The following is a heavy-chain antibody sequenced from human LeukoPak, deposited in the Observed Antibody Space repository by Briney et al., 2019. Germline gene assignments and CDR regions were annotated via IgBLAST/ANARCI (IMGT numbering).Heavy chain of an antibody. CDR3: ARSGVPAAYYYYYMDV. D-gene: IGHD2-2*01. CDR2: ISSNGGST. Sequence: GGSLRLSCAASGFTFSSYAMHWVRQAPGKGLEYVSAISSNGGSTYYANSVKGRFTISRDNSKNTLYLQTGSLRAEDMAVYYCARSGVPAAYYYYYMDVWGKGTTVTVSS. CDR1: GFTFSSYA. J-gene: IGHJ6*03. V-gene: IGHV3-64*01.